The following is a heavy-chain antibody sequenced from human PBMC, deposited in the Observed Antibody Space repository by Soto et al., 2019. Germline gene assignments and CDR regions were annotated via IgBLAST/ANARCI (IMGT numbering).Heavy chain of an antibody. Sequence: QVQLVQPGADVKKPGASVKLSCKASGYTFMHYDIGWVRQAPGQGPEWLGRISPSTGKADYPQKFQGRVTMTTDTSTTTAYMEMRSLRPDDTAVYDCATGQTKWLNDAYDLWGQGTMVTVSS. CDR1: GYTFMHYD. CDR2: ISPSTGKA. J-gene: IGHJ3*01. CDR3: ATGQTKWLNDAYDL. D-gene: IGHD2-8*01. V-gene: IGHV1-18*01.